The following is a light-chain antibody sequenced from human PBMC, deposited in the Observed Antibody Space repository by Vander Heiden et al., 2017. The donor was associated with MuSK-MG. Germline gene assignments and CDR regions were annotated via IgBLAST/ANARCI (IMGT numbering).Light chain of an antibody. Sequence: QLVLTQSPSASASLGASVKLTCTLSSGHSIAWHQQQPEKGPRYLMKVNSDGSHTKGDGIPDRFSGSSSGAAPSLTISSLQSEDEADYYCQTWGTGIQVFGGGTKLTVL. CDR2: VNSDGSH. J-gene: IGLJ2*01. V-gene: IGLV4-69*01. CDR3: QTWGTGIQV. CDR1: SGHS.